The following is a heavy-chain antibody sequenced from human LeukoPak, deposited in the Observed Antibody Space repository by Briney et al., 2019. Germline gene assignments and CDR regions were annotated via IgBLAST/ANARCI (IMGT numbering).Heavy chain of an antibody. CDR3: AEDGTTMIVQGAFDI. Sequence: GGSLRLSCAASGFTFSSYSMNWVRQAPGKGLEWVSYISSSSSTIYYADSVKGRFTISRDNAKNTLYLQMNSLRAEDTAVYYCAEDGTTMIVQGAFDIWGQGTMVTVSS. D-gene: IGHD3-22*01. CDR1: GFTFSSYS. J-gene: IGHJ3*02. V-gene: IGHV3-48*01. CDR2: ISSSSSTI.